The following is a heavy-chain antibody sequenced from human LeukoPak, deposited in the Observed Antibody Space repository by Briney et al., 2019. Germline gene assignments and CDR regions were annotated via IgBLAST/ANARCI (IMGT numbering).Heavy chain of an antibody. Sequence: GGSLRLSCAASGFTFSSYSMNWVRQAPGKGLEWVSSISSSSSYICYADSVKGRFTISRDNAKNSLYLQMNSLRAEDTAVYYCARDLSSITMVRGVLGYWGQGTLVTVSS. CDR3: ARDLSSITMVRGVLGY. CDR2: ISSSSSYI. D-gene: IGHD3-10*01. V-gene: IGHV3-21*01. CDR1: GFTFSSYS. J-gene: IGHJ4*02.